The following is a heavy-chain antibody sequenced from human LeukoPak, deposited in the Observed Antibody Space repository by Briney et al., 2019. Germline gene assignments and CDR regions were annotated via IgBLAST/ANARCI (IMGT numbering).Heavy chain of an antibody. CDR2: IRYDGSNK. CDR1: GFTFSSYG. V-gene: IGHV3-30*02. CDR3: ARGASSWYLSFDY. Sequence: GGSLRLSCAASGFTFSSYGMHWVRQAPGKGLEWVAFIRYDGSNKYYADSVKGRFTISRDNSKNTLYLQMNSLRAEDTAVYYCARGASSWYLSFDYWGQGTLVTVSS. J-gene: IGHJ4*02. D-gene: IGHD6-13*01.